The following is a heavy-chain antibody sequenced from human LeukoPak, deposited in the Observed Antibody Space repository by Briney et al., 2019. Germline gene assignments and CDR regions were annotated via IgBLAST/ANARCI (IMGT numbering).Heavy chain of an antibody. V-gene: IGHV5-51*01. CDR3: ARHGQLVLAMDAFDI. Sequence: GESLKISCKGSGYSFTSYWIGWVRQMPGKGLEWMGIIYPGDSDTRYSPSFQGQVTISADKSISTAYLQWSSLEASDTAMYYCARHGQLVLAMDAFDIWGQGTMVTVSS. D-gene: IGHD6-6*01. CDR2: IYPGDSDT. CDR1: GYSFTSYW. J-gene: IGHJ3*02.